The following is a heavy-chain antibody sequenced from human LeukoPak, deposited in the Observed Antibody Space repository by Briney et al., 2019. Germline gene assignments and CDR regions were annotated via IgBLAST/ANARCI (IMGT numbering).Heavy chain of an antibody. J-gene: IGHJ4*02. CDR3: ARVWADILDY. D-gene: IGHD3-9*01. V-gene: IGHV3-23*01. CDR1: GFSFSNYV. Sequence: GGSLRLSCAASGFSFSNYVMSWVRQAPGKGLEWVSGVSGSGSTTYYADSVKGRFTISRDNSRDTLYLHMNSLRVEDTAVYYCARVWADILDYWGQGTLVTVSS. CDR2: VSGSGSTT.